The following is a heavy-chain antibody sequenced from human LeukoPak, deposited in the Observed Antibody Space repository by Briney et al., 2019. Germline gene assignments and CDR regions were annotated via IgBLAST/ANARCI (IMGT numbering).Heavy chain of an antibody. J-gene: IGHJ4*02. D-gene: IGHD3-3*01. CDR3: AKDPAFWSGYYRGPFDY. V-gene: IGHV3-23*01. CDR2: ISGSGGST. Sequence: PGGSLRLSCAASGFTFSSYAMNWVRQAPGKGLEWVSAISGSGGSTYYADSVKGRFTISRDNSENTLYLQMDSLRAEDTAVYYCAKDPAFWSGYYRGPFDYWGQGTLVTVSS. CDR1: GFTFSSYA.